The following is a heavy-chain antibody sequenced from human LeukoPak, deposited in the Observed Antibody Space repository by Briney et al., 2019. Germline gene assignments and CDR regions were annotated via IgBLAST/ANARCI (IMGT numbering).Heavy chain of an antibody. Sequence: KRSYTMSSSNAFECRFFSCCYGSWLHQPAGKVLELSGEFHHSGDTSYNPSFKSRVTISVDTSINQFSLKLSTLTAADTAMYYCARGTRPITRVRKMIRVSGEYCQHWGQGTLVTVSS. J-gene: IGHJ1*01. CDR2: FHHSGDT. D-gene: IGHD3-10*01. V-gene: IGHV4-34*01. CDR1: CRFFSCCY. CDR3: ARGTRPITRVRKMIRVSGEYCQH.